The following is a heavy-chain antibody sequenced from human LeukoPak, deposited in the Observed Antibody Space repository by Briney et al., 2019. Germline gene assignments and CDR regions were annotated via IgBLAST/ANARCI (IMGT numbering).Heavy chain of an antibody. CDR1: GGSIGTTNYY. J-gene: IGHJ4*02. V-gene: IGHV4-39*01. CDR3: ARRAGRKDFDY. D-gene: IGHD1-14*01. Sequence: PSETLSLTCTVSGGSIGTTNYYWGWIRQPPGKGLEWIGNIYNSGSTHYNPSLMSRVTISVDTSKNQFSLNLSSVTAADTAVYYCARRAGRKDFDYWGQGTLVTVSS. CDR2: IYNSGST.